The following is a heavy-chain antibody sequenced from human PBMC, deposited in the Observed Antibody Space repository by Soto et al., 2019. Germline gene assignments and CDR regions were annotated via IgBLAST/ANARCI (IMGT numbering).Heavy chain of an antibody. Sequence: GPGPRPPSETLSLTCTVSGGSVTSNFFYWGWICRPPGKGLEWIGSIYRDGSTYYSPSLKSRVTISLDTSNNRFSLKLSSVTAADTAVYFCGKVLIGATGHTDFDSWGQGTQVTVSS. CDR2: IYRDGST. D-gene: IGHD2-15*01. V-gene: IGHV4-39*02. CDR1: GGSVTSNFFY. CDR3: GKVLIGATGHTDFDS. J-gene: IGHJ4*02.